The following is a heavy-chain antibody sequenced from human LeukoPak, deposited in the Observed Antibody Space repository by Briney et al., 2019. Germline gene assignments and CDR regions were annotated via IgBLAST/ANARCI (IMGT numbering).Heavy chain of an antibody. CDR3: ARGLRIAARPGRPLRELEFDP. D-gene: IGHD6-6*01. CDR2: INHSGST. CDR1: GGSFSGYY. J-gene: IGHJ5*02. V-gene: IGHV4-34*01. Sequence: SETLSLTCAVYGGSFSGYYWSWIRQPPGKGLEWIGEINHSGSTNYNPSLKSRVTISVDTSKSQFSLKLSSVTAADTAVYYCARGLRIAARPGRPLRELEFDPWGQGTLVTVSS.